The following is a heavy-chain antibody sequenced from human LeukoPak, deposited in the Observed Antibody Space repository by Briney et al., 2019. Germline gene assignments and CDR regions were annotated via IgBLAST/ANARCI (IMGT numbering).Heavy chain of an antibody. D-gene: IGHD3-22*01. CDR1: GYTLTELS. Sequence: ASVNVSCKVSGYTLTELSMHWVRQAPGKGLEWMGGFDPEDGETIYAQKFQGRVTMTEDTSTDTAYMELSSLRSEDTAVYYCATSVHYYDSSGYYHWGQGTLVTVSS. CDR2: FDPEDGET. CDR3: ATSVHYYDSSGYYH. J-gene: IGHJ4*02. V-gene: IGHV1-24*01.